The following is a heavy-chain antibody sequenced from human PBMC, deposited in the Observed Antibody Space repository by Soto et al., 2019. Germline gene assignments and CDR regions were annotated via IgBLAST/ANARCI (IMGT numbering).Heavy chain of an antibody. Sequence: GASVKVSCKVSGYTLTELSMHWVRPAPGKGLEWMGGFDPEDGETIYAQKFQGRVTMTEDTSTDTAYMELSSLRSEDTAVYYCAGDDIYDSSGSVFDYWGQGTLVTVSS. D-gene: IGHD3-22*01. V-gene: IGHV1-24*01. J-gene: IGHJ4*02. CDR3: AGDDIYDSSGSVFDY. CDR1: GYTLTELS. CDR2: FDPEDGET.